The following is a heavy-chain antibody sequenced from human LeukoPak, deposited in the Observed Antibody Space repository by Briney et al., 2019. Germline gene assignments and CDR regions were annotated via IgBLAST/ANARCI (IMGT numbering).Heavy chain of an antibody. J-gene: IGHJ4*02. D-gene: IGHD3-3*01. CDR1: GFTFSDYY. CDR3: ARIKDFWGGYIPSGRGGHFDY. V-gene: IGHV3-7*01. Sequence: GGSLRLSCAASGFTFSDYYMSWVRQAPGKGLEWVANIKQDGSEKYYVDSVKGRFTISRDNAKNSLYLQMNSLRADDTAVYYCARIKDFWGGYIPSGRGGHFDYWGQGTLVTVSS. CDR2: IKQDGSEK.